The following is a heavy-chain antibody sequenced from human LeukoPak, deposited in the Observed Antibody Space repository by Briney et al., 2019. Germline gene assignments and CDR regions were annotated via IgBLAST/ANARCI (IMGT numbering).Heavy chain of an antibody. V-gene: IGHV3-7*04. D-gene: IGHD3-9*01. CDR3: ARGGRYPVT. J-gene: IGHJ4*02. Sequence: QPGGSLRLSCAASGFTFTDYWMSWLRQAPGKGLEWVANIKQDGSEKYYVDSVKGRFTISRDNAKNSLYLQMNSLRAEDTAVYYCARGGRYPVTGGQGTLVTVSS. CDR2: IKQDGSEK. CDR1: GFTFTDYW.